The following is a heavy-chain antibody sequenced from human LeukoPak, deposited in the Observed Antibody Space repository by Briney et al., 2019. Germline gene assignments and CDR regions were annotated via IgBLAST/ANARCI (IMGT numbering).Heavy chain of an antibody. Sequence: SVKVSCKASGGTFSSYAISWVRQAPGQGLEWMGGIIPIFGTANYAQKFQGRVTITADESTSTAYTELSSMRSEDTAVYYCARGYGVATIRYYFDYWGQGTLVTVSS. V-gene: IGHV1-69*01. CDR1: GGTFSSYA. J-gene: IGHJ4*02. CDR3: ARGYGVATIRYYFDY. D-gene: IGHD5-12*01. CDR2: IIPIFGTA.